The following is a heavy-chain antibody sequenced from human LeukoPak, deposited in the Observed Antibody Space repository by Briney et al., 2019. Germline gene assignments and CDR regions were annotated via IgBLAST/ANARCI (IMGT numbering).Heavy chain of an antibody. CDR1: GGSFSGYY. J-gene: IGHJ4*02. D-gene: IGHD2-15*01. CDR2: INHSGST. V-gene: IGHV4-34*01. Sequence: PSETLSLTCAVYGGSFSGYYWSWIRQPPGKGLEWIGEINHSGSTNYNPSLKSRVTISVDTSKNQFSLKLSSVTAADTAVYYCARGRYCSGGSCYPKYLFDYWGQGTLVTVSS. CDR3: ARGRYCSGGSCYPKYLFDY.